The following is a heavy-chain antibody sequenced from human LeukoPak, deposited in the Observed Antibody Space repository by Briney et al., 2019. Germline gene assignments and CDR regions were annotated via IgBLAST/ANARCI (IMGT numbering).Heavy chain of an antibody. J-gene: IGHJ4*02. CDR2: ISAYNGNR. CDR1: GYTFTSYG. Sequence: ASVKVSFKASGYTFTSYGISWVRQAPGQGLEWMGWISAYNGNRNYAQKLQGRLTMTTDTSTSTAYMELRSLRSDDTAVYYCARDRTNYFDYWGQGTLVTVSS. CDR3: ARDRTNYFDY. D-gene: IGHD2-8*01. V-gene: IGHV1-18*01.